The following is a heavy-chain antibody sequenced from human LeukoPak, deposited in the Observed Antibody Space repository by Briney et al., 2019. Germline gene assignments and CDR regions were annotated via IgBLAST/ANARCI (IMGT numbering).Heavy chain of an antibody. V-gene: IGHV4-38-2*02. CDR2: IYHGGST. D-gene: IGHD1-26*01. CDR1: GYSISSGYY. J-gene: IGHJ4*02. CDR3: ARDIVGPTTSVY. Sequence: SETLSLTCTVSGYSISSGYYWGWIRQPPGKGLEWIGNIYHGGSTYYNPSLKSRVTISVDTSKNQFSLKLSSVTAADTAVYYCARDIVGPTTSVYWGQGTLVTVSS.